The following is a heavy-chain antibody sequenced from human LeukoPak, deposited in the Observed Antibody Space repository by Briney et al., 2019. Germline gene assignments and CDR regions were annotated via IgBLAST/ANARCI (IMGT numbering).Heavy chain of an antibody. J-gene: IGHJ4*02. Sequence: PSETLSLTCAVYGGSFSGYYWSWIRQPPGKGLEWIGEINHSGSTNYNPSLKSRVTISVDTSKNQFSLKLSSATAADTAVYYCARGRYYGSGSVYWGQGTLVTVSS. V-gene: IGHV4-34*01. D-gene: IGHD3-10*01. CDR1: GGSFSGYY. CDR3: ARGRYYGSGSVY. CDR2: INHSGST.